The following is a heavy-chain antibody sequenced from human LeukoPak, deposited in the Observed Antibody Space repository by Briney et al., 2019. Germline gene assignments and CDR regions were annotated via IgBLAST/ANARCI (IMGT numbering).Heavy chain of an antibody. CDR3: ASSSNWNYIMAY. V-gene: IGHV1-69*05. CDR1: GGTFSSDA. CDR2: IIPIFCTA. D-gene: IGHD1-7*01. J-gene: IGHJ4*02. Sequence: ASVKVSCKASGGTFSSDAISWVRQAPGQGLEGMGGIIPIFCTANYAQKFQGRVTITTDESTSTAYMELSSLRSEDTAVYYCASSSNWNYIMAYWGQGTLVTVSS.